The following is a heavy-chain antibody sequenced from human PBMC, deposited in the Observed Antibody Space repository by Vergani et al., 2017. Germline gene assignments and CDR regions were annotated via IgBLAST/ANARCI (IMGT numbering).Heavy chain of an antibody. CDR3: ARPLGAPAVAGTDWFDP. J-gene: IGHJ5*02. CDR1: GYTFTGYY. V-gene: IGHV1-2*06. D-gene: IGHD6-19*01. Sequence: QVQLVQSGAEVKKPGASVKVSCKASGYTFTGYYIHWVRQAPGQGLEWMGRINPNSGGTNYAQNFQGRVTMTRDTSISPAYMEMSRLRSDDTAVYYCARPLGAPAVAGTDWFDPWGQGTQVTVSS. CDR2: INPNSGGT.